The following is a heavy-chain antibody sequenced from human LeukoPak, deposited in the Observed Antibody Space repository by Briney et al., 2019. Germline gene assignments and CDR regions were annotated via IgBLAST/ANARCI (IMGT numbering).Heavy chain of an antibody. CDR1: GFTFSSYG. CDR3: AKDMGYFDY. Sequence: GRSLRLSCAASGFTFSSYGMHWVRQAPGTGLEWVAVISYDGSNKYYADSVKGRFTISRDNSKNTLYLQMNSLRAEDTAVYYCAKDMGYFDYWGQGTLVTVSS. D-gene: IGHD3-10*01. J-gene: IGHJ4*02. V-gene: IGHV3-30*18. CDR2: ISYDGSNK.